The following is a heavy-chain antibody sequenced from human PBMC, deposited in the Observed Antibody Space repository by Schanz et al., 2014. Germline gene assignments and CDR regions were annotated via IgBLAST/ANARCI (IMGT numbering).Heavy chain of an antibody. D-gene: IGHD3-10*01. CDR1: GGSFSGYF. CDR3: ATNMVQGTISDAFDI. V-gene: IGHV4-34*02. Sequence: QVQLQQWGAGLLKPSETLSLTCDVYGGSFSGYFWSWIRQPPGKGLEWIGEINHSGNNYYNPSLKSRVTISVDASKNQFSVKLTSVTAADTAVYYCATNMVQGTISDAFDIWGHGTMVTVSS. J-gene: IGHJ3*02. CDR2: INHSGNN.